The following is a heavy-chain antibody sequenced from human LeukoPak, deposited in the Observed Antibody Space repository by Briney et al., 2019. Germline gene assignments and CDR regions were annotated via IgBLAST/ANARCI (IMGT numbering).Heavy chain of an antibody. D-gene: IGHD3-22*01. Sequence: SETLSLTCTVSGGPIRSYYWSWIRQPPGEGLEWIGYIYYSGSTNYNPSLKSRVIITVDTSKNQFSLKLSAVTAADTVVYYCARGAAMIVVGGAFDIWGQGTMVSVSS. J-gene: IGHJ3*02. V-gene: IGHV4-59*01. CDR3: ARGAAMIVVGGAFDI. CDR1: GGPIRSYY. CDR2: IYYSGST.